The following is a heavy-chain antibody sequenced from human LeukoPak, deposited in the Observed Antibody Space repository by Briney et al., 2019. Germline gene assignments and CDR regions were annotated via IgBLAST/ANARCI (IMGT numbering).Heavy chain of an antibody. Sequence: GGSLRLSWAASGFTFSSYAMSWVRQAPGKGLEWVSSISGNSDVTYSADSVKGRFTVSRDNSKNTLYLQMNIFRAEDTAVYYCAKGPAVIIVPTPMDSWGQGTLVTVSS. CDR1: GFTFSSYA. CDR2: ISGNSDVT. J-gene: IGHJ4*02. D-gene: IGHD2-2*01. CDR3: AKGPAVIIVPTPMDS. V-gene: IGHV3-23*01.